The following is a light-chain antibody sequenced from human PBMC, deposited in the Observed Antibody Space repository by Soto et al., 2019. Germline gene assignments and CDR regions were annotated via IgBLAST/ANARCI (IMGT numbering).Light chain of an antibody. CDR1: QGISSY. J-gene: IGKJ4*01. Sequence: DIQLTQSPSFLSASVGDRVTITCRASQGISSYLAWYQQKPGKAPKLLIDAASTLQSGVPSRFSGSGSETEFTLTISRLQPEDFAIYYCQQLNSYPLTFGGGTKVEIK. V-gene: IGKV1-9*01. CDR3: QQLNSYPLT. CDR2: AAS.